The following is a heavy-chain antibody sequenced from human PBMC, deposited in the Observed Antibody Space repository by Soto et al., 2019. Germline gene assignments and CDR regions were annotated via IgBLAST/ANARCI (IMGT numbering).Heavy chain of an antibody. CDR2: INPYTGGT. CDR3: ATQFHHCGGDCYRGPYFGMDV. CDR1: GYTFTGYY. V-gene: IGHV1-2*02. J-gene: IGHJ6*02. D-gene: IGHD2-21*02. Sequence: ASVKVSCKASGYTFTGYYVLWVRQAPGQGPECMGWINPYTGGTNYAQKFQGRVTMTRDTSISTAYMDLSKLISDDTAVYYCATQFHHCGGDCYRGPYFGMDVWGQGTTVTVSS.